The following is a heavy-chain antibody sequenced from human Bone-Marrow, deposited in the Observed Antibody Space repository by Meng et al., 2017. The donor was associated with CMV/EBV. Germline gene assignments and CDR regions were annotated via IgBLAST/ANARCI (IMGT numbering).Heavy chain of an antibody. V-gene: IGHV3-66*02. D-gene: IGHD1-26*01. CDR3: ASIVGAAGYYFRVPHDY. J-gene: IGHJ4*02. Sequence: GESLKISCAASGFTVSSNYMSWVRQAPGKGLEWVSVIYSGGSTYYADSVKGRFNISRDNSKNTLYLQMNSLRAEDTAVYDCASIVGAAGYYFRVPHDYWGQGTLVTVSS. CDR2: IYSGGST. CDR1: GFTVSSNY.